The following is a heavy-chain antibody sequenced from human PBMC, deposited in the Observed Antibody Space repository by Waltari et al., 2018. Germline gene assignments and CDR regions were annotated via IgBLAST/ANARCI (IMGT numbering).Heavy chain of an antibody. Sequence: QVQLQESGPGLVKPSQTLSLTCTVSGGSISSGDYYWSWIRQPPGKGLEWIGYIYYSGSTYSNPSLKSRVTISVDTSKNQFSLKLSSVTAADTAVYYCARAQTLGYCSGGSCLYAFDIWGQGTMVTVSS. CDR2: IYYSGST. CDR1: GGSISSGDYY. V-gene: IGHV4-30-4*08. D-gene: IGHD2-15*01. J-gene: IGHJ3*02. CDR3: ARAQTLGYCSGGSCLYAFDI.